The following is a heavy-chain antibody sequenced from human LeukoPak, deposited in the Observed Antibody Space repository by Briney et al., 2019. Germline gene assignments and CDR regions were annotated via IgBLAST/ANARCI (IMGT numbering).Heavy chain of an antibody. D-gene: IGHD3-10*01. J-gene: IGHJ4*02. Sequence: GGSLRLSCAASGFTFSSYAMSWVRQAPGKGLEWVSAISGSGDSTYYADSVKGRFTISRDNSINTVHLQMNSLRAEDTAVYFCAKEVPFSGTFHLDYWGQGTLATVSS. CDR3: AKEVPFSGTFHLDY. CDR2: ISGSGDST. CDR1: GFTFSSYA. V-gene: IGHV3-23*01.